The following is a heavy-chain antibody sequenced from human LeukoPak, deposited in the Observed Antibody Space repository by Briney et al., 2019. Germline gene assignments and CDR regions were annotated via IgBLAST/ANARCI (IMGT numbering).Heavy chain of an antibody. CDR2: IYYSGST. CDR1: GGSISSYY. V-gene: IGHV4-59*08. CDR3: ARSVFLYGGSYSPFFDY. J-gene: IGHJ4*02. D-gene: IGHD1-26*01. Sequence: PSETLSLTCTVSGGSISSYYWSWIRQPPGKGLEWIGYIYYSGSTNYNPSLKSRVTISVDTSKNQFSLKLSSVTAADTAVYYCARSVFLYGGSYSPFFDYWGQGTLVTVSS.